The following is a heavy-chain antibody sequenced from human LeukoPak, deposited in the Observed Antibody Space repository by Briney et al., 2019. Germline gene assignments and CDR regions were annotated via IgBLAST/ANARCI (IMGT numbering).Heavy chain of an antibody. CDR1: GGSFSGYY. CDR3: ARGFGNNWAYYFDY. D-gene: IGHD1-1*01. J-gene: IGHJ4*02. CDR2: INHSGST. V-gene: IGHV4-34*01. Sequence: KASETLSLTCVVYGGSFSGYYWSWIRQPPRKGLEWIGEINHSGSTNYSPSLKSRVTISVDTSKNQFSLKLNSVTAADTAVYYCARGFGNNWAYYFDYWGQGTLVTVSS.